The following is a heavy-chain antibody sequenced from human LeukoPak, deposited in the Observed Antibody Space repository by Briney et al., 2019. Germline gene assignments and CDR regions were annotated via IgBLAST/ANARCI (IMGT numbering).Heavy chain of an antibody. D-gene: IGHD2-15*01. Sequence: SQTLSLTCTVSGGSISSGGYYWSWIRQHPGKGLEWIGYIYYSGSTYYNPSLKSRVTISVDTSKNQFSLKLSSVTAADTAVYYCARGLYCSGGSCYWRDAFDIWGQGTMVTVSS. CDR1: GGSISSGGYY. V-gene: IGHV4-31*03. CDR3: ARGLYCSGGSCYWRDAFDI. J-gene: IGHJ3*02. CDR2: IYYSGST.